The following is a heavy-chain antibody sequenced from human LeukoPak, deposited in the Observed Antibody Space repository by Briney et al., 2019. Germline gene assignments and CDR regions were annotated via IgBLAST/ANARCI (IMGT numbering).Heavy chain of an antibody. CDR1: GFTFQNSA. D-gene: IGHD3-10*01. CDR2: ISWNTGDI. J-gene: IGHJ4*02. Sequence: GRSLRLSCAASGFTFQNSAMHWVRQAPGKGLEWVSSISWNTGDIGYADSVKGRFTISRDNARNSLYLEMNSLRAEDTALYYCAKDYYGSGSYHLDYWGQGTLVTVSS. V-gene: IGHV3-9*01. CDR3: AKDYYGSGSYHLDY.